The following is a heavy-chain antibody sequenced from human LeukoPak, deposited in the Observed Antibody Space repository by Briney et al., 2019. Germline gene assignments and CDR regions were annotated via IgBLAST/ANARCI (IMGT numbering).Heavy chain of an antibody. CDR1: GDSINSYY. J-gene: IGHJ4*02. D-gene: IGHD3-22*01. CDR3: ARDYDSSGYEGY. Sequence: PSETLSLTCTVSGDSINSYYWSWIRQPAGKGLEWIGRIHTSGSTNYIPSLKSRVTMSVDTSKNQFSLKLNSVTAADTAVYYCARDYDSSGYEGYWGQGTLVTVSS. CDR2: IHTSGST. V-gene: IGHV4-4*07.